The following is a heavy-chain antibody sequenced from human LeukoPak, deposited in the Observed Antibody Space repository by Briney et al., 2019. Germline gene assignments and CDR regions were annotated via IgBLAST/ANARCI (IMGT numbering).Heavy chain of an antibody. CDR2: IYPGDSDT. V-gene: IGHV5-51*01. D-gene: IGHD2-15*01. Sequence: GESLKISCEGSGYSFTSYWIGWVRQMPGKGLEWMGIIYPGDSDTRYSPSFQGQVTISADKSISTAYLQWSSLKASDTAMYYCARHGGCSGGNCYLYFDYWGQGTLVTVSS. CDR1: GYSFTSYW. CDR3: ARHGGCSGGNCYLYFDY. J-gene: IGHJ4*02.